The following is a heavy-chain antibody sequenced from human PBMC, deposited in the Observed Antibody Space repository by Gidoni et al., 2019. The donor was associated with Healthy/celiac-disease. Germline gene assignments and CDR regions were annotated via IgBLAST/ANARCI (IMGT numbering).Heavy chain of an antibody. CDR2: ISSSSSYI. V-gene: IGHV3-21*01. D-gene: IGHD2-15*01. CDR3: ARVQRYCSGGSCSTLAFDY. CDR1: GSTFRSYS. J-gene: IGHJ4*02. Sequence: EVQLVESGGGLVKPGGPLRLSCEASGSTFRSYSMNWVRQAPGKGLEWVSSISSSSSYIYYADSVKGRFTISRDNAKNSLYLQMNSLRAEDTAVYYCARVQRYCSGGSCSTLAFDYWGQGTLVTVSS.